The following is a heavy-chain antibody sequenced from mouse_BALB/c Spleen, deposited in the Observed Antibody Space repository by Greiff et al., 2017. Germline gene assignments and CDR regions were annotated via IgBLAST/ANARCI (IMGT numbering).Heavy chain of an antibody. CDR2: IYPSDSYT. CDR3: TKGRYDEGFAY. Sequence: VQLQQPGAELVRPGASVKLSCKASGYTFTSYWINWVKQRPGQGLEWIGNIYPSDSYTNYNQKFKDKATLTVDKSSSTAYMQLSSPTSEDSAVYYCTKGRYDEGFAYWGQGTLVTVSA. V-gene: IGHV1-69*02. J-gene: IGHJ3*01. CDR1: GYTFTSYW. D-gene: IGHD2-14*01.